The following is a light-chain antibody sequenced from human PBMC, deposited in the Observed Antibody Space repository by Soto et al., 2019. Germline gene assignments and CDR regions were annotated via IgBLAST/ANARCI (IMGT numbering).Light chain of an antibody. CDR2: GAS. CDR1: QSGSSSY. CDR3: QQYGSPPET. J-gene: IGKJ1*01. Sequence: TQAESTRSVARGEGTARSCRGSQSGSSSYFAWYQQKPGQAPRLLIYGASSRATGIPARFSGSGSGPAFTPTIPILQPEAFAVYYCQQYGSPPETFGQGTKVDIK. V-gene: IGKV3-20*01.